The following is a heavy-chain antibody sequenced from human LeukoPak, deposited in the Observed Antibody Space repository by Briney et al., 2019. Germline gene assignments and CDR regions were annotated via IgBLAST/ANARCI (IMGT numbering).Heavy chain of an antibody. Sequence: SETLSLTCTVSGGSISSYYWSWIRQPPGKGLEWIGYIYYSGTTNYNPSLKSRVTISVDTSKNQFTLKLSSVTAADTAVYYCARGVYIAAAQYGYWGQGTLVTVSS. J-gene: IGHJ4*02. D-gene: IGHD6-13*01. V-gene: IGHV4-59*01. CDR1: GGSISSYY. CDR2: IYYSGTT. CDR3: ARGVYIAAAQYGY.